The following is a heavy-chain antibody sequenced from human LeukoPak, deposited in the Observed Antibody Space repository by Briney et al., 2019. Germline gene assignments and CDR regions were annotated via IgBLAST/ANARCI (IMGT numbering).Heavy chain of an antibody. CDR3: ARQSAHYDILTGFDY. CDR2: IYTSGST. J-gene: IGHJ4*02. V-gene: IGHV4-61*02. Sequence: SQTLSLTCTVSGGSISSGSYYWSWIRQPAGKGLEWIGRIYTSGSTNYNPSLKSRVTISVDTSKNQFSLKLSSVTAAGTAVYYCARQSAHYDILTGFDYWGQGTLVTVSS. CDR1: GGSISSGSYY. D-gene: IGHD3-9*01.